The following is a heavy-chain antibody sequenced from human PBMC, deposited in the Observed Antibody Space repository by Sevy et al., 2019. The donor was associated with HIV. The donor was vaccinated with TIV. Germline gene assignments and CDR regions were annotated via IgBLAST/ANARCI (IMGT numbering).Heavy chain of an antibody. CDR2: IKEDGSEK. CDR3: ARERLPKTGTTAGYYYYMDV. D-gene: IGHD1-7*01. V-gene: IGHV3-7*03. CDR1: GFTFSGYY. Sequence: GGSLRLSCAASGFTFSGYYMTWVRQAPGKGLEWVANIKEDGSEKNYVDSVKGRFTISRDNAKNSLYLQMNSLRAEDTAVYYCARERLPKTGTTAGYYYYMDVWGKGTTVTVSS. J-gene: IGHJ6*03.